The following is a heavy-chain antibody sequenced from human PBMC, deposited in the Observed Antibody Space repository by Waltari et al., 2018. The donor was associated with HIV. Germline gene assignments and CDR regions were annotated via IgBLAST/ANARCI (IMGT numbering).Heavy chain of an antibody. CDR1: GFTVSSNS. J-gene: IGHJ4*02. Sequence: EVQLVESGGGLVQPGGSLRLSCAAFGFTVSSNSMRWVRQAPGKGLEWVSVIYSGGRTYYGDSVKGRFTISRDNPKNTVYLQMNSLRVEDTAVYYCAGSEGRGAFDYWGQGTLVTVSS. CDR3: AGSEGRGAFDY. CDR2: IYSGGRT. V-gene: IGHV3-66*01. D-gene: IGHD3-10*01.